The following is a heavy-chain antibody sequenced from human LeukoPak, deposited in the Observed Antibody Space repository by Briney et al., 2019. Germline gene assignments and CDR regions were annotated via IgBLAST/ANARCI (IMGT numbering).Heavy chain of an antibody. Sequence: AASVKVSCKASGYTFTGYYMHWVRQAPGQGLEWMGWINPNSGGTNYAQKFQGRVTMTRDTSISTAYMELSRLRSDDTAVYYCARGYGANYYYYGMDVWGQGTTVTVSS. CDR3: ARGYGANYYYYGMDV. J-gene: IGHJ6*02. D-gene: IGHD4-17*01. V-gene: IGHV1-2*02. CDR1: GYTFTGYY. CDR2: INPNSGGT.